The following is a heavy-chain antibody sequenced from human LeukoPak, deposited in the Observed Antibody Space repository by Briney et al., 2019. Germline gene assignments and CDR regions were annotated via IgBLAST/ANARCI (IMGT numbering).Heavy chain of an antibody. CDR3: TRDHPDCSGTSCLLFDY. Sequence: GGSLRLSCAASGFIFSSYAMSWVRRAPGKGLEWVSTITSGGGSTYYADSVKGRFTISRDNSKNTLYLQMNSLRAEDTAVFYCTRDHPDCSGTSCLLFDYWGQGTLVTVSS. V-gene: IGHV3-23*01. J-gene: IGHJ4*02. CDR1: GFIFSSYA. D-gene: IGHD2-2*01. CDR2: ITSGGGST.